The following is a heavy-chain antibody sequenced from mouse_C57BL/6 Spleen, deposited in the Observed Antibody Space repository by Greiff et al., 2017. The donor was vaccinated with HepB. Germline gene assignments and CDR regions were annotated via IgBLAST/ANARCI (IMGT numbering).Heavy chain of an antibody. Sequence: EVQLVESGPGLVKPSQSLSLTCSVTGYSITSGYYWNWIRQFPGNKLEWMGYISYDGSNNYNPSLKNRISITRDTSKNQFFLKLNSVTTEDTATYYCARVEFAYWGQGTLVTVSA. V-gene: IGHV3-6*01. CDR3: ARVEFAY. CDR1: GYSITSGYY. CDR2: ISYDGSN. J-gene: IGHJ3*01.